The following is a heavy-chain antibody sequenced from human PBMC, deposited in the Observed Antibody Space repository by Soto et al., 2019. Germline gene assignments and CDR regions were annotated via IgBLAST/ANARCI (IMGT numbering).Heavy chain of an antibody. D-gene: IGHD3-3*01. CDR1: GFTFSSYS. CDR3: ARDNEGPRGVVITDY. CDR2: ISSSSSTI. Sequence: GGSLRLSCAASGFTFSSYSMNWVRQAPGKGLEWVSYISSSSSTIYYADSVKGRFTISRDNAKNSLYLQMNSLRAEDTAVYYCARDNEGPRGVVITDYWGQGTLVTVSS. J-gene: IGHJ4*02. V-gene: IGHV3-48*01.